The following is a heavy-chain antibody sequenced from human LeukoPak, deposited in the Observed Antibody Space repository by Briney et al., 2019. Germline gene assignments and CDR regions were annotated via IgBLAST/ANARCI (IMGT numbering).Heavy chain of an antibody. J-gene: IGHJ5*02. CDR1: GFAFSSNW. Sequence: PGGSLRLSCAASGFAFSSNWMSWVRQAPGKGLEWVANIKEDGSEKYYVDSMKGRFTISRDNAKNSLYLQMNNLRAEDTAVYYCASYRIGYCSGDTCYADWFDPWGQGTLVTVSS. CDR3: ASYRIGYCSGDTCYADWFDP. V-gene: IGHV3-7*01. D-gene: IGHD2-15*01. CDR2: IKEDGSEK.